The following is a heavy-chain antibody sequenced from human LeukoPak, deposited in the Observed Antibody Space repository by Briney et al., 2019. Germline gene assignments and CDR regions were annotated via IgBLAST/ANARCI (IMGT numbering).Heavy chain of an antibody. D-gene: IGHD2-2*01. V-gene: IGHV4-61*02. CDR2: IYTSGST. Sequence: SQTLSLTCTVSGGSISSGSYYWSWIRQPAGKGLEWIGRIYTSGSTNYNPSLKSRVTISVDTSKNQFSLKLSSVTAADTAVYYCARDSSSYAFDIWGQGTMVTVSS. J-gene: IGHJ3*02. CDR3: ARDSSSYAFDI. CDR1: GGSISSGSYY.